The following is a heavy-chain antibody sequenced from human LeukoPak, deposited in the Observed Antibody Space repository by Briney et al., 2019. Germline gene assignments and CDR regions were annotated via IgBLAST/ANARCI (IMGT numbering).Heavy chain of an antibody. V-gene: IGHV1-69*04. J-gene: IGHJ6*02. CDR3: AREKATDIVVVPAAGMDV. CDR1: GGTFSSYA. D-gene: IGHD2-2*01. CDR2: IIPILGIA. Sequence: ASVEVSCKASGGTFSSYAISWVRQAPGQGLEWMGRIIPILGIANYAQKFQGRVTITADKSTSTAYMELSSLRSEDTAVYYCAREKATDIVVVPAAGMDVWGQGTTVTVSS.